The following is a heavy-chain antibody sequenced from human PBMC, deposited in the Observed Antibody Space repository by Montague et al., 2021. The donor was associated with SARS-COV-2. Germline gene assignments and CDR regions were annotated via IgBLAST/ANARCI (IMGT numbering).Heavy chain of an antibody. CDR1: GGSISSFY. Sequence: SETLSLTCTVSGGSISSFYWSWFRQPPGKGLEWIGYISDSGSTNYNPSLTSRVTMSVDTSKNQFSLKVNSVTAADTAVYYCARHYSATLPAVYWGQGTLSPSP. CDR3: ARHYSATLPAVY. CDR2: ISDSGST. J-gene: IGHJ4*02. V-gene: IGHV4-59*08. D-gene: IGHD2-15*01.